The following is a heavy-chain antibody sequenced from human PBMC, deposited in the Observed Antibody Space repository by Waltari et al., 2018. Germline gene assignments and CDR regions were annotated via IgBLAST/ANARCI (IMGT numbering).Heavy chain of an antibody. Sequence: QVQLVQSGAEVKKPGASVKISCKTSEYTFTSSYIHWGRQAPGQGLEWMGIINPSGGSTIYAQKFQGRVTMTRDTSTSTVYMELSSLRSDDTAVYYCALDTGALWMDVWGQGTTVTVSS. V-gene: IGHV1-46*01. CDR1: EYTFTSSY. CDR3: ALDTGALWMDV. J-gene: IGHJ6*02. D-gene: IGHD2-21*01. CDR2: INPSGGST.